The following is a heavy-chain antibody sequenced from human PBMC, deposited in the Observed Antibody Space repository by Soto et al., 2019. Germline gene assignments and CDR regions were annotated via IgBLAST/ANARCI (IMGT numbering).Heavy chain of an antibody. D-gene: IGHD3-22*01. CDR2: ISGSGGST. CDR3: AKDLWRYDSSGYSDY. Sequence: GGSLRLSCAASGFTFSSYAMSWVRQAPGKGLEWVSAISGSGGSTYYADSVKGRFTIARDNSKNTLYLQMNSLRAEDTAVYYCAKDLWRYDSSGYSDYWGQGTLVTVSS. J-gene: IGHJ4*02. V-gene: IGHV3-23*01. CDR1: GFTFSSYA.